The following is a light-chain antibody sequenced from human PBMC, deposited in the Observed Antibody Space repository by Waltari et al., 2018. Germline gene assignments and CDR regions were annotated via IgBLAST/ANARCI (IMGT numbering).Light chain of an antibody. Sequence: QSALTQPASVSGSPGQSITISCSGTGSDVCCYNFFSWYQKHPGKAPRVIIYDVTTRPSGVSDRFSGSKSGNTASLTISGLQAEDEADYYCSSYTTTRVIFGGGTKVTVL. CDR3: SSYTTTRVI. CDR2: DVT. V-gene: IGLV2-14*03. CDR1: GSDVCCYNF. J-gene: IGLJ2*01.